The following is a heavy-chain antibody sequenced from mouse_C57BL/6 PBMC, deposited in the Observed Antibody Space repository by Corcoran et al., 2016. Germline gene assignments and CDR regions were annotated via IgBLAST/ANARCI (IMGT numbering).Heavy chain of an antibody. V-gene: IGHV1-53*01. J-gene: IGHJ4*01. D-gene: IGHD1-1*01. Sequence: QVQLQQPGTELVKPGASVKLSCKASGYTFTSYWMHWVKQRPGQGLEWIGNINPSNGGTNYNEKFKSKATLTVDKSSSTAYMQLSSLPSEDSAVYYGARRDGSSYAMDYWGQGTSVTVSS. CDR1: GYTFTSYW. CDR2: INPSNGGT. CDR3: ARRDGSSYAMDY.